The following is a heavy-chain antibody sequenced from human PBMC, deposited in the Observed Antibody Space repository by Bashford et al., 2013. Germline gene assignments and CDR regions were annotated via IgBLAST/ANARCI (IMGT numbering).Heavy chain of an antibody. J-gene: IGHJ4*02. Sequence: VRQAPGKGLEWVAVISYDGSNKYYADSVKGRFTISRDNSKNTLYLQMNSLRAEDTAVYYCARDRLIAAAGIDYWGQGTLVTVSS. CDR3: ARDRLIAAAGIDY. CDR2: ISYDGSNK. D-gene: IGHD6-13*01. V-gene: IGHV3-30-3*01.